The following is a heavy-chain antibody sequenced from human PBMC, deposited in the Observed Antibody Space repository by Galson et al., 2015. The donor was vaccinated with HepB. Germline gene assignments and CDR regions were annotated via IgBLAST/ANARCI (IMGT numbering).Heavy chain of an antibody. CDR1: RFTLRNAW. CDR2: IKKKSEGGTT. CDR3: TTFLEMTTVQY. D-gene: IGHD4-11*01. Sequence: SLRLSCAASRFTLRNAWMSWGRQAPGKGLEWVGRIKKKSEGGTTDYAAPVKGRFTISRDDSKNTLYLEMNSLKTEDTALYYCTTFLEMTTVQYWGQGTLVTVSS. V-gene: IGHV3-15*01. J-gene: IGHJ4*02.